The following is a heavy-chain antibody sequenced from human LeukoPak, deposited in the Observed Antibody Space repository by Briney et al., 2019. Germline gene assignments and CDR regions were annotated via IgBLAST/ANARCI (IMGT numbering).Heavy chain of an antibody. D-gene: IGHD2-15*01. Sequence: PGGSLRLSCTPSGFTFSSHAMSWVRQAPGKGLEWVSGISGNGAGTYYGDSVKGRFTISRDNSKNTLYLQMNSLRAEDTAVYYCAKDWSAAHWGQGTLVTVSS. CDR3: AKDWSAAH. J-gene: IGHJ4*02. CDR1: GFTFSSHA. CDR2: ISGNGAGT. V-gene: IGHV3-23*02.